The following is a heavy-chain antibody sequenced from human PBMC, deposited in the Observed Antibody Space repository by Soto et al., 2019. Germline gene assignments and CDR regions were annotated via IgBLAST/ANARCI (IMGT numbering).Heavy chain of an antibody. CDR3: ARDVARRGNFDY. J-gene: IGHJ4*02. Sequence: QVQLQDSGPGLVKPSQTLSLTCTVSGGSISSGGYYWSWIRQHPGKGLEWIGYIYYSGSTYYNPSLKSRVTISVDTSKNQSSLKPSSVTAADTAVYYCARDVARRGNFDYWGQATLVTVSS. CDR2: IYYSGST. V-gene: IGHV4-31*03. D-gene: IGHD3-16*01. CDR1: GGSISSGGYY.